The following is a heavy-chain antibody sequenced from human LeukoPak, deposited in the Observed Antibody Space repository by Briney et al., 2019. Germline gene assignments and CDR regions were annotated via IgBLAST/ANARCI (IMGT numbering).Heavy chain of an antibody. CDR3: AKDSAYYGMDV. CDR2: ISGSGGTT. CDR1: GFTFNNYA. V-gene: IGHV3-23*01. J-gene: IGHJ6*02. Sequence: GGSLRLSCAASGFTFNNYAMNWVRQAPGKGLEWVSVISGSGGTTYYADSVKGRFTISRDSSKNTLYLQMNSLRAEDTAVYYCAKDSAYYGMDVWGQGTTVTVSS.